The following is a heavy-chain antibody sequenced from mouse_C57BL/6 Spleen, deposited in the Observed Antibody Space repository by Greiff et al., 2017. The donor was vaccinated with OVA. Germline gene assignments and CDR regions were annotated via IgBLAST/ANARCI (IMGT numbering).Heavy chain of an antibody. D-gene: IGHD1-1*01. CDR2: IHPSDSDT. J-gene: IGHJ4*01. Sequence: QVQLQQPGAELVKPGASVKVSCKASGYTFTSYWMHWVKQRPGPGLEWIGRIHPSDSDTNYNQKFKGKATLTVDKSSRPAYMQRSSRTSEDSAVYYCAIGGYYYGSSPLAMDYWGQGTSVTVSS. CDR3: AIGGYYYGSSPLAMDY. V-gene: IGHV1-74*01. CDR1: GYTFTSYW.